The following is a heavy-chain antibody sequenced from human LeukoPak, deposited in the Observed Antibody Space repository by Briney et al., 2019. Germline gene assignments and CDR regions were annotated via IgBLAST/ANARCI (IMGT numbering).Heavy chain of an antibody. V-gene: IGHV3-74*01. CDR3: ARDRTYYDFWSGYYNYYGMDV. D-gene: IGHD3-3*01. Sequence: GGSLRLSCAASGFTFSSYWMHWVRQAPGKGLVWVSRINSDGSSTSYADSVKGRFTISRDNAKNTLYLQMNSLRAEDTAVYYCARDRTYYDFWSGYYNYYGMDVWGQGTTVTVSS. CDR1: GFTFSSYW. J-gene: IGHJ6*02. CDR2: INSDGSST.